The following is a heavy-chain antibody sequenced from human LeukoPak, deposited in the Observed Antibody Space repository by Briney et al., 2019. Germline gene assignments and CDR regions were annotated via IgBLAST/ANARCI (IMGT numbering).Heavy chain of an antibody. Sequence: PSETLSLTCTVSGGSISSGSYYWSWIRQPAGKGLEWIGRIYTSGSTNYNPSLKSRVTISVDTSKNQFSLKLSSVTAADTAVYYCARHGPTYYQKAFDIWGQGTIVTVSS. V-gene: IGHV4-61*02. D-gene: IGHD2-2*01. CDR2: IYTSGST. CDR3: ARHGPTYYQKAFDI. J-gene: IGHJ3*02. CDR1: GGSISSGSYY.